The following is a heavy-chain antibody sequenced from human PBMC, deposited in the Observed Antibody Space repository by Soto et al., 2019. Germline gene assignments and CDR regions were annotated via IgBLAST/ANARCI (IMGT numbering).Heavy chain of an antibody. Sequence: SETLSLTCAVYGGSFSGYYWSWIRQPPGKGLEWIGEINHSGSTNYNPSLKSRVTISVDTSKNQFSLKLSSVTAADTAVYYCARGCRPYYYDSSGYPNWFDPWGQGTLVTVSS. CDR2: INHSGST. CDR1: GGSFSGYY. V-gene: IGHV4-34*01. D-gene: IGHD3-22*01. J-gene: IGHJ5*02. CDR3: ARGCRPYYYDSSGYPNWFDP.